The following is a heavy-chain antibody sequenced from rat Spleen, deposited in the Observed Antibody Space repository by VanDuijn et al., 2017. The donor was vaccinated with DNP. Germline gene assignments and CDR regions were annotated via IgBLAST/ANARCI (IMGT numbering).Heavy chain of an antibody. J-gene: IGHJ2*01. CDR1: GFSLISYG. Sequence: QVQLKESGPGLAQPSQTLSLTCTVSGFSLISYGVGWVRQSPGKGLEWIAVISSGGNTYYDSALKSRLSISRDTSKSQVFLKMSSLQPEDTAIYFCARGRVYYGFSHYFDYWGQGVMVTVSS. D-gene: IGHD1-6*01. V-gene: IGHV2S12*01. CDR2: ISSGGNT. CDR3: ARGRVYYGFSHYFDY.